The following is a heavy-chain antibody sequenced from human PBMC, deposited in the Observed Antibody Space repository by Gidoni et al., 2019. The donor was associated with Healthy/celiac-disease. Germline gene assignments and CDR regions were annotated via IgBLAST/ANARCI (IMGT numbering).Heavy chain of an antibody. CDR2: IYSGCST. J-gene: IGHJ4*02. CDR3: ARGPHRIAVGGGLDY. CDR1: GFTVSSNY. D-gene: IGHD6-19*01. Sequence: EVQLVESGGGLVQPGGSLRLSCAASGFTVSSNYMSWVRQAPGKWLEWVSVIYSGCSTYYADSVKGRFTISSDNSKNTLYLQMNSLRAEDTAVYYCARGPHRIAVGGGLDYWGQGTLVTVSS. V-gene: IGHV3-66*02.